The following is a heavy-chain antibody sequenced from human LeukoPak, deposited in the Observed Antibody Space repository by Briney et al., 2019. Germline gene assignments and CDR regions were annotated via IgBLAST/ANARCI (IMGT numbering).Heavy chain of an antibody. Sequence: PSETLSLTCTVSGDSISSDDYYWSWIRQPAGKGLEWIGRFSASGNSNYNPSLKSRLTISVDTSKSQFSLKLTPVTAADTAVYYCAKEGLYYYDSSGPVDYWGQGTLVTVSS. D-gene: IGHD3-22*01. CDR3: AKEGLYYYDSSGPVDY. V-gene: IGHV4-61*02. CDR1: GDSISSDDYY. J-gene: IGHJ4*02. CDR2: FSASGNS.